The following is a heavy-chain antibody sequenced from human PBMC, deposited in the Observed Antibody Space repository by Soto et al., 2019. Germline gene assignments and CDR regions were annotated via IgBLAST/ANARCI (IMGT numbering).Heavy chain of an antibody. J-gene: IGHJ6*01. CDR3: AKTTQPGLAFHV. D-gene: IGHD3-3*02. CDR1: GFTFSDYI. Sequence: GGSLRLSCAASGFTFSDYIMDWVRQAPGKGLEWVGRIRCKIHSYTTEYAAAVKGRFTISRDDSKDSLYLQMNSLKNEDTAVYFCAKTTQPGLAFHVWGQGPTVTLSS. CDR2: IRCKIHSYTT. V-gene: IGHV3-72*01.